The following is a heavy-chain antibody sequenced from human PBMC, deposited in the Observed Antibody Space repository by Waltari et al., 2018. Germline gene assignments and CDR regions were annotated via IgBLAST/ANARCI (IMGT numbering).Heavy chain of an antibody. CDR3: TTLRWYQIGY. CDR1: EFTFSNSW. J-gene: IGHJ4*02. D-gene: IGHD2-15*01. CDR2: IRSQTDGGTA. V-gene: IGHV3-15*01. Sequence: EVQLVESGGGLVKPGGSLRLSCATSEFTFSNSWMGWVRQAPGKGLEWVGRIRSQTDGGTADYAAPVKDRFTISRDDSKNTLYLQMNGRKTEDTAVYYCTTLRWYQIGYWGQGTLVSVSS.